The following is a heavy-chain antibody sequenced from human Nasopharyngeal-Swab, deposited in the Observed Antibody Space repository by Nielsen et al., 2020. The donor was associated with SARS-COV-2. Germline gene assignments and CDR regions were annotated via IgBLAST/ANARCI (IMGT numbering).Heavy chain of an antibody. D-gene: IGHD3-16*01. CDR2: VNHSGST. CDR3: ANWGHAFDI. CDR1: GGSLSGSY. V-gene: IGHV4-34*01. Sequence: SETLSRTCAVYGGSLSGSYWSWIRQSPGKGLEWIGEVNHSGSTNYNPSLKSRVTISVDTSKNQFSLKMRSVTVADTAVYFCANWGHAFDIWGQGTMVTVSS. J-gene: IGHJ3*02.